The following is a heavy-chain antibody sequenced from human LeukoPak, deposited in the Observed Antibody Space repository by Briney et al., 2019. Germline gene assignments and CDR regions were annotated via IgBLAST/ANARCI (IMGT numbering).Heavy chain of an antibody. Sequence: GGSLRLSCAASGFTFSSYSMNWVRQAPGKGLEWVSSISSGSTYMYYADSVKGRFTISRDNAQNSMYLQMNSLRAEDTAVYYCGRVGGRSKAARGDAFDIWGQGTMVTVSS. J-gene: IGHJ3*02. CDR1: GFTFSSYS. V-gene: IGHV3-21*01. CDR3: GRVGGRSKAARGDAFDI. CDR2: ISSGSTYM. D-gene: IGHD6-6*01.